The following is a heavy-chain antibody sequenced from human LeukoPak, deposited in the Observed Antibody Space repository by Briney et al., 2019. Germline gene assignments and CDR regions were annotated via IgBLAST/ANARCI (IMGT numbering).Heavy chain of an antibody. CDR3: SRGLDSRKLGY. J-gene: IGHJ4*02. V-gene: IGHV4-31*03. CDR1: GASFSSGDQS. D-gene: IGHD3-22*01. CDR2: IHPSGRL. Sequence: SQTLSLTCTVSGASFSSGDQSSNWISQSPGKGLEWIGSIHPSGRLYNNPSLESRVTISIDTSKNQFSLNLNSVTAADTAVHFCSRGLDSRKLGYWGQGTLVTVSS.